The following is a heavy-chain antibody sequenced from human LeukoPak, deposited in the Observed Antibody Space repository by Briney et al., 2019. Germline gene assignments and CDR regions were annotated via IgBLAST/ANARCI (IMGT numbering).Heavy chain of an antibody. CDR2: IKEDGSEK. D-gene: IGHD1-26*01. V-gene: IGHV3-7*01. CDR3: ARGYHANY. CDR1: GFTFSCYW. J-gene: IGHJ4*02. Sequence: GGSLRLSCAAPGFTFSCYWMSWVRQAPGKGLEWVANIKEDGSEKYHVDSVKGRFTISRDNAKNSLYLQMNSLRAEDTAVYYCARGYHANYWGQGTLVTVSS.